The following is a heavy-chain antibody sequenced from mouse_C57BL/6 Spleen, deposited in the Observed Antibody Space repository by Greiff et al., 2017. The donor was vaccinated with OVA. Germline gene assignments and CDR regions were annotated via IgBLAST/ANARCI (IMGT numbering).Heavy chain of an antibody. J-gene: IGHJ3*01. CDR3: ARDRNDGYYEFAY. Sequence: EVMLVESGGGLVKPGGSLKLSCAASGFTFSSYAMSWVRQTPEKRLEWVATISDGGSYTYYPDNVKGRFTISRDNAKNNLYLQMSHLKSEDTAMYYCARDRNDGYYEFAYWGQGTLVTVSA. V-gene: IGHV5-4*01. D-gene: IGHD2-3*01. CDR1: GFTFSSYA. CDR2: ISDGGSYT.